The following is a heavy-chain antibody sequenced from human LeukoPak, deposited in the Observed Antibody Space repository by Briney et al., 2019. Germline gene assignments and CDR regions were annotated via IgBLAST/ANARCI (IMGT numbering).Heavy chain of an antibody. CDR1: GFTFYMYA. CDR2: MCGTAGCT. V-gene: IGHV3-23*01. D-gene: IGHD3-22*01. J-gene: IGHJ5*01. CDR3: AKDRPNFHENSGHYYRRDGDS. Sequence: GGSLRPSCQPAGFTFYMYAMSWVRQAPGKGLEWVASMCGTAGCTFYPDSVKGRFTISRDNSNNVLYLRMNSLTAEDTAIYYCAKDRPNFHENSGHYYRRDGDSWGQGTLVTVSS.